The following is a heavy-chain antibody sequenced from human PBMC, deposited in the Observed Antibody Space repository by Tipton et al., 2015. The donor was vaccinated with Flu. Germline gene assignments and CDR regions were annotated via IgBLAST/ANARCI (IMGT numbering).Heavy chain of an antibody. CDR2: VYDSGRT. CDR3: ARRDYSNYVSEPKNWFDP. CDR1: GGSVSHYY. J-gene: IGHJ5*02. D-gene: IGHD4-11*01. Sequence: TLSLTCTVSGGSVSHYYWSWFRQSPGKGLEWIGFVYDSGRTNYNPSLKSRVIISIDISKNQLFLGLTSVTAADTAVYYCARRDYSNYVSEPKNWFDPWGQGILVTVSS. V-gene: IGHV4-59*02.